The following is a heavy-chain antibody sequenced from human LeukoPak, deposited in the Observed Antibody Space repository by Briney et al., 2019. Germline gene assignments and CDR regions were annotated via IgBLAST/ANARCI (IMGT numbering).Heavy chain of an antibody. D-gene: IGHD3-22*01. Sequence: SGGSLRLSCAASGFTFSSYGMHWVRQAPGKGLEWVAVISYDGSNKYYVDSVKGRFTISRDNSKNTLYLQMNSLRAEDTAVYYCARPYYYDSSGYKYYFDYWGQGTLVTVSS. CDR2: ISYDGSNK. CDR1: GFTFSSYG. J-gene: IGHJ4*02. V-gene: IGHV3-30*03. CDR3: ARPYYYDSSGYKYYFDY.